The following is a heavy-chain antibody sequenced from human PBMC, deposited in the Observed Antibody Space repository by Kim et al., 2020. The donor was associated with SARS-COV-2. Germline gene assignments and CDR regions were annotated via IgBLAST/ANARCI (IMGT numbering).Heavy chain of an antibody. CDR3: ARDRTHILTPLDSGY. Sequence: GGSLRLSCAASGFTFSDYYMSWIRQAPGKGLEWVSYISSSGSTIYYADSVKGRFTISRDNAKNSLYLQMNSLRAEDTAVYYCARDRTHILTPLDSGYWGQGTLVTVSS. D-gene: IGHD3-9*01. CDR2: ISSSGSTI. J-gene: IGHJ4*02. V-gene: IGHV3-11*01. CDR1: GFTFSDYY.